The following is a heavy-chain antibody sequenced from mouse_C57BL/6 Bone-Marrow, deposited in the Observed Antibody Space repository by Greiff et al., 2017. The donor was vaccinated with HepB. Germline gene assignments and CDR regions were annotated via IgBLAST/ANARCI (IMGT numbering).Heavy chain of an antibody. CDR2: IYPSDSET. CDR3: ASYGYDEDYFDY. Sequence: VQLQQPGAELVRPGSSVKLSCKASGYTFTSYWMDWVKQRPGQGLEWIGNIYPSDSETHYNQKFKDKATLTGDKSSSTAYMQLSSLTSEDSAVYYCASYGYDEDYFDYWGQGTTLTVSS. D-gene: IGHD2-2*01. CDR1: GYTFTSYW. J-gene: IGHJ2*01. V-gene: IGHV1-61*01.